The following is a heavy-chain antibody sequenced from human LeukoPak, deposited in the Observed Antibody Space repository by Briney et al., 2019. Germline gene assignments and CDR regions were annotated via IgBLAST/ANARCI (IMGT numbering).Heavy chain of an antibody. D-gene: IGHD6-19*01. CDR1: GYTFTGYY. CDR3: ASQFWWAAVAGTALDY. J-gene: IGHJ4*02. Sequence: ASVKVSCKASGYTFTGYYMHWVRQAPGQGLEWMGWINPNSGGTNYAQKFQGRVTMTRDTSISTAYMELSRLRSDDTAVYYCASQFWWAAVAGTALDYWGQGTRVTVSS. CDR2: INPNSGGT. V-gene: IGHV1-2*02.